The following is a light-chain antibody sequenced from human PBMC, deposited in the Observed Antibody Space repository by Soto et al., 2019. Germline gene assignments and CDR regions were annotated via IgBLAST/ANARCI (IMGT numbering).Light chain of an antibody. CDR3: AAWDDTLNGHVL. J-gene: IGLJ2*01. V-gene: IGLV1-40*01. CDR2: ANN. CDR1: SSNIGAGYD. Sequence: QSVLTQPPSVSGAPGQRVTISCTGSSSNIGAGYDVHWYQQLPGAAPKLLIYANNNRPSGVPDRFSASRSGTSASLAITGLQAEDEADYYCAAWDDTLNGHVLFGGGTKLTVL.